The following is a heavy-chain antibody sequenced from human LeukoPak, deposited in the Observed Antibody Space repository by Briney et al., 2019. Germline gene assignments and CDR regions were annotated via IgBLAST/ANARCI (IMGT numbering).Heavy chain of an antibody. J-gene: IGHJ4*02. CDR2: INHSGST. Sequence: PSETLSLTCAVYGGSFSGYYWSWIRQPPGKGLEWIGEINHSGSTNYNPSLKSRVTISVDTSKNQFSLKLGSVTAADTAVYYCARGVAISTADYWGQGTLVTVSS. D-gene: IGHD1-26*01. CDR3: ARGVAISTADY. CDR1: GGSFSGYY. V-gene: IGHV4-34*01.